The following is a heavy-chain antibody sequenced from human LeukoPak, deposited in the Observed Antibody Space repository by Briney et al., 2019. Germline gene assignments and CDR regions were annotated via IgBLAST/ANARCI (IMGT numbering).Heavy chain of an antibody. CDR3: ARGQFHYDILTGYYI. D-gene: IGHD3-9*01. CDR2: MNPNSGNT. V-gene: IGHV1-8*01. J-gene: IGHJ4*02. Sequence: ASVKVSCKASRYTFTSYDINWVRQATGQGLEWMGWMNPNSGNTGYAQKFQGRVTMTRNTSISTAYMELSSLGSEDTAVYYCARGQFHYDILTGYYIWGQGTLVTVSS. CDR1: RYTFTSYD.